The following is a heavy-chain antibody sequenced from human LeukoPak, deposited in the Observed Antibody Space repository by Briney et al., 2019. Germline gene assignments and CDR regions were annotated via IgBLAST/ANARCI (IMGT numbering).Heavy chain of an antibody. D-gene: IGHD2-15*01. CDR1: GFTFSSYG. V-gene: IGHV3-23*01. Sequence: GGSLRLSCAASGFTFSSYGMSWVRQAPGKGLEWVSAISGSGGSTYYADSVKGRFTISRDNAKNSLYLQMNSLRAEDTAAYYCARVLRYCSGGNCYSGGLGYMDVWGKGTTVTISS. CDR2: ISGSGGST. J-gene: IGHJ6*03. CDR3: ARVLRYCSGGNCYSGGLGYMDV.